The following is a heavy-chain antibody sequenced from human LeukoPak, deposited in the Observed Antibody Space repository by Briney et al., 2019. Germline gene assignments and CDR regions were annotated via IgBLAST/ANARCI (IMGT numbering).Heavy chain of an antibody. D-gene: IGHD3-22*01. CDR2: ISSSSSTI. CDR3: AREALTMIVVDHIHAFDI. Sequence: GGSLRLSCVASGFTFSDYYMSWIRQAPGNGLEWLSYISSSSSTIYYADSVKGRFTISRDNAKNSLYLQMNSLRAEDTAVYYCAREALTMIVVDHIHAFDIWGQGTMVTVSS. CDR1: GFTFSDYY. J-gene: IGHJ3*02. V-gene: IGHV3-11*04.